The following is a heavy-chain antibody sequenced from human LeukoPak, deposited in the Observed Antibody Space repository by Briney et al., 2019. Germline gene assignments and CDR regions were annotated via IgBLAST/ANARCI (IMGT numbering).Heavy chain of an antibody. V-gene: IGHV3-23*01. J-gene: IGHJ4*02. Sequence: VQPGGSLRLSCAASGFTFSSYAMSWVRQAPGKGLEWVSAISGSGGSTYYADSVKGRFTISRDNSKNTLYLQMNSLRAEDTAVYHCAKSTAQYYYGSGSYSYFDYWGQGTLVTVSS. CDR3: AKSTAQYYYGSGSYSYFDY. CDR2: ISGSGGST. CDR1: GFTFSSYA. D-gene: IGHD3-10*01.